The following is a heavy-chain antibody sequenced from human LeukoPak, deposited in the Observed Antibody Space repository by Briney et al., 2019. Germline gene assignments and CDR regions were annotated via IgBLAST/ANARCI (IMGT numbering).Heavy chain of an antibody. CDR3: ARRNVGTGWSFHS. Sequence: PGGSLRLSCEASRFTFDNYWMSWVRQAPGKGLEWAANIKDDGSQKNYIDSVKGRFTISRDNAKASLFLQMNSLISEDTAVYYCARRNVGTGWSFHSWGQGTLVTVSS. J-gene: IGHJ4*02. CDR2: IKDDGSQK. D-gene: IGHD2-15*01. CDR1: RFTFDNYW. V-gene: IGHV3-7*01.